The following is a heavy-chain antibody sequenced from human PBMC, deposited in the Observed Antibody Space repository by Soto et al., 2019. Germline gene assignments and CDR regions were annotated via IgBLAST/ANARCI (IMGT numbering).Heavy chain of an antibody. J-gene: IGHJ5*02. D-gene: IGHD1-1*01. CDR2: IYRGGIT. V-gene: IGHV4-38-2*01. Sequence: PSETLSLTCAVSGYSLSSGLYWGWLRQPPGKGLEWIGTIYRGGITYYNPSLKSRVTISIDTSKNHFSLRLSSVTATDTAVYFCAIGNPDWFDPWGQGTLVTVSS. CDR3: AIGNPDWFDP. CDR1: GYSLSSGLY.